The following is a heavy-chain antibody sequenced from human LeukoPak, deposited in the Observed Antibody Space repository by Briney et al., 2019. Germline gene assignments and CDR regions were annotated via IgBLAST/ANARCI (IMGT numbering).Heavy chain of an antibody. J-gene: IGHJ5*02. V-gene: IGHV3-21*01. Sequence: PGGSLRLSCAASGFTFSSYSMNWVRQAPGKGLEWVSSISSSSSYKYYGDSVKGRFTISRDNVKNSLYLQMNSLRAEDTAVYYCARDLVPATAPPYNWFDPWGQGTQVTVSS. D-gene: IGHD2-15*01. CDR3: ARDLVPATAPPYNWFDP. CDR2: ISSSSSYK. CDR1: GFTFSSYS.